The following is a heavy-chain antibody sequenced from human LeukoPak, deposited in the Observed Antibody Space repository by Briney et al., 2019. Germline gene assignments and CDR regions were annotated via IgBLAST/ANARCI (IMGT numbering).Heavy chain of an antibody. CDR1: GYTFTDYY. V-gene: IGHV1-69-2*01. CDR2: VDPEDGET. CDR3: ALDTTTYNWFDP. Sequence: ASVKISCKVSGYTFTDYYMHWVQQAPGKGLEWMGLVDPEDGETIYAEKFQGRVTITADTSTDTAYMELSSLRSEDTAVYYCALDTTTYNWFDPWAREPWSPSPQ. J-gene: IGHJ5*02. D-gene: IGHD4-17*01.